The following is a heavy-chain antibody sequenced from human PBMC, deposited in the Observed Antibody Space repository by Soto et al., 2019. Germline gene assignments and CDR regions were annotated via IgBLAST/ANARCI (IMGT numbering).Heavy chain of an antibody. CDR2: IIPIFGTV. CDR1: GGTFSNYP. V-gene: IGHV1-69*13. D-gene: IGHD1-1*01. Sequence: ASVKVSCKASGGTFSNYPSTWVRQAPGQGLEWMGGIIPIFGTVTYAQKFQGRVTISADESTSTAYMEMSSLTSEDTAVYYCARPRTVATTKGYDYWGQGTLVTVSS. CDR3: ARPRTVATTKGYDY. J-gene: IGHJ4*02.